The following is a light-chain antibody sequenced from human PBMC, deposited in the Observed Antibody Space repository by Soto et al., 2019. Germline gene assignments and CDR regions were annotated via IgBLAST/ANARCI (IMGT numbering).Light chain of an antibody. V-gene: IGKV3-15*01. CDR1: QSVSSN. CDR3: QQYNNWPYT. Sequence: EIVMTQSPATLSLSPGERAALSCWASQSVSSNFAWYQQKPGQAPRLLIYGASTRATSIPARFSGSGSGTEFTLTISSLQSEDFAVYYCQQYNNWPYTFGQGTKLEIK. J-gene: IGKJ2*01. CDR2: GAS.